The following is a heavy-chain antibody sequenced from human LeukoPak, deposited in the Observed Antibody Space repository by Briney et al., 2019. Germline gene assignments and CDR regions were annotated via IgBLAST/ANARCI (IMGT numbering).Heavy chain of an antibody. J-gene: IGHJ3*02. Sequence: SETLSLTCTVSGYSISSGYYWGWIRQPPGKGLEWIGNIYYSGNTYYKPSLKSRVTISIDRSRNQFSLKLSSVTAADTAVYYCARTKYSGMSDDAFDIWGQGTMVTVSS. CDR1: GYSISSGYY. D-gene: IGHD1-26*01. CDR3: ARTKYSGMSDDAFDI. CDR2: IYYSGNT. V-gene: IGHV4-38-2*02.